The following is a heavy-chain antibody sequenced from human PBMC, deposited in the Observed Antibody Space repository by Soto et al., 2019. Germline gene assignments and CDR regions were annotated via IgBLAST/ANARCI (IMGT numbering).Heavy chain of an antibody. CDR3: AREIQLPQWFDP. V-gene: IGHV1-2*02. J-gene: IGHJ5*02. D-gene: IGHD5-18*01. CDR2: INPNSGGT. CDR1: GYTFTGYY. Sequence: ASVKVSCKASGYTFTGYYMHWVRQAPGQGLEWMGWINPNSGGTNYAQKFQGRVTMTRDTSISTAYMELSRLRSDDAAVYYCAREIQLPQWFDPWGQGTLVTVSS.